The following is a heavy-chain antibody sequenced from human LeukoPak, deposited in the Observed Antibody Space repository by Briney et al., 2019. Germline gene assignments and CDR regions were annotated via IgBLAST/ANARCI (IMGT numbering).Heavy chain of an antibody. D-gene: IGHD1-26*01. Sequence: QPGGSLRLSCAASGFTFNNYAMSWVRQAPGNGLEWVSAISGSGGSTYYADSVKGRFTISRDNSKNTLYLQMNSLRAEDTAVYYCAKDHSKELTFDYWGQGTLVTVSS. V-gene: IGHV3-23*01. CDR3: AKDHSKELTFDY. CDR1: GFTFNNYA. J-gene: IGHJ4*02. CDR2: ISGSGGST.